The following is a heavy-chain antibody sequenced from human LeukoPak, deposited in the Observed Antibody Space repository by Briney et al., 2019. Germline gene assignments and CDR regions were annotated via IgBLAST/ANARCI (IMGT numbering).Heavy chain of an antibody. Sequence: PGGSLRLSCAASGFTFSTYWMQWVRQAPGKGLVWVSRINSDGSSTTYVDSVKGRFTISRDNAKNTLYLQMNSLRAEDTAVYYCAREDRTSISKSHWGQGTLVTVSS. J-gene: IGHJ4*02. CDR1: GFTFSTYW. CDR3: AREDRTSISKSH. V-gene: IGHV3-74*01. D-gene: IGHD2-2*02. CDR2: INSDGSST.